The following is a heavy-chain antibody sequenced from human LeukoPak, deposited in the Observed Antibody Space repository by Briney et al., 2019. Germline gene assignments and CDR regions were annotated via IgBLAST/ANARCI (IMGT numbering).Heavy chain of an antibody. Sequence: SVKVSCKASGGTFSSYAISWVRQAPGQGLEWMGGIIPIFGTANYAQKFQGRVTITADKSTSTAYMELSSLRSDDTAVYYCARIVSKWVVAARRNNYYFDYWGQGTLVTVSS. V-gene: IGHV1-69*06. CDR1: GGTFSSYA. CDR2: IIPIFGTA. D-gene: IGHD2-15*01. J-gene: IGHJ4*02. CDR3: ARIVSKWVVAARRNNYYFDY.